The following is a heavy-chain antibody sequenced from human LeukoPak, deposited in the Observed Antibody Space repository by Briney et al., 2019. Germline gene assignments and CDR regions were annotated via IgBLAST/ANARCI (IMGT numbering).Heavy chain of an antibody. CDR2: ISAYNGNT. Sequence: ASVKVSCKASGYTFTSYGISWVRQAPGQGLEWMGWISAYNGNTNYAQKLQGRVTMTTDTSTSTAYMELRSLRSDDTAVYYCARVGVAIFGVVQGYDYWGQGTLVTVSS. V-gene: IGHV1-18*01. CDR1: GYTFTSYG. J-gene: IGHJ4*02. CDR3: ARVGVAIFGVVQGYDY. D-gene: IGHD3-3*01.